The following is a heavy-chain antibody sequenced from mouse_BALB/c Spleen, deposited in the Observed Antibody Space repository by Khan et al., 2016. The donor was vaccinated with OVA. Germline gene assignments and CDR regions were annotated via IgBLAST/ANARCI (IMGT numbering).Heavy chain of an antibody. Sequence: QMQLEESGAELVRPGASVKLSCKTSGYIFTTYWIHWVKQRSGQGLEWIARIYPGTGNTYYSANFKGKATLTADNSSSTAYMQFSSLKSEDSAVYFCAREEALYYFDYWGQGTTLTVSS. J-gene: IGHJ2*01. CDR3: AREEALYYFDY. V-gene: IGHV1-76*01. D-gene: IGHD3-2*02. CDR2: IYPGTGNT. CDR1: GYIFTTYW.